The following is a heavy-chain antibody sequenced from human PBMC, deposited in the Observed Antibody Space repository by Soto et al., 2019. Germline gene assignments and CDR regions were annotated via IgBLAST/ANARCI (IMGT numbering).Heavy chain of an antibody. Sequence: PGGSLRLSCAASGFTFSSYSMNWVRQAPGKGLDWVSYISSSSSTIYYADSVKGRFTISRDNAKNSLYLQMNSLRDEDTAVYYCARDLYYDFWSGYYRGGMDVWGQGTTVTVSS. CDR3: ARDLYYDFWSGYYRGGMDV. J-gene: IGHJ6*02. D-gene: IGHD3-3*01. V-gene: IGHV3-48*02. CDR2: ISSSSSTI. CDR1: GFTFSSYS.